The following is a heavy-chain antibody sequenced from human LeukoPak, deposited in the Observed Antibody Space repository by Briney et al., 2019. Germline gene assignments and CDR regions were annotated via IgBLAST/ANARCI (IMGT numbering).Heavy chain of an antibody. V-gene: IGHV3-7*01. CDR2: IKQDGSEK. CDR3: ARVPYCTNGVCYTRYYFDY. Sequence: GGSLRLSCAASGFTFSTYWMSWVRQAPGKGLEWVANIKQDGSEKYYVDSVKGRFTISRDNAKNSLYLQMNSLRAEDTAVYYCARVPYCTNGVCYTRYYFDYWGQRTLVTVSS. CDR1: GFTFSTYW. D-gene: IGHD2-8*01. J-gene: IGHJ4*02.